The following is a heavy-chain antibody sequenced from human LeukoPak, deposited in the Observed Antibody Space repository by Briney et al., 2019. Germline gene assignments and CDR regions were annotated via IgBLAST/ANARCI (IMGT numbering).Heavy chain of an antibody. CDR2: IYYSGST. Sequence: TLSLTCTVSGGSISSGGYYWSWIRQHPGKGLEWIGYIYYSGSTYYNPSLKSRVTISVDTSKNQFSLKLSSVTAADTAVYYCASSKKNYYYGMDVWGQGTTVTVSS. CDR3: ASSKKNYYYGMDV. J-gene: IGHJ6*02. V-gene: IGHV4-31*03. CDR1: GGSISSGGYY. D-gene: IGHD2/OR15-2a*01.